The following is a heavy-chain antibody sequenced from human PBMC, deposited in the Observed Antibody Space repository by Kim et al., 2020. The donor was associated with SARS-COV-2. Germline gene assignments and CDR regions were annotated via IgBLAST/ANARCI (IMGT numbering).Heavy chain of an antibody. CDR3: AKDMGVAVAGRNNESYYYYGMDV. J-gene: IGHJ6*02. CDR2: ISWNSGSI. CDR1: GFTFGDYA. Sequence: GGSLRLSCAASGFTFGDYAMHWVRQAPGKGLEWVSGISWNSGSIGYADSVKGRFTISRDNAKNSLYLQMNSLRAEDTALYYCAKDMGVAVAGRNNESYYYYGMDVWGQGTTVTVSS. D-gene: IGHD6-19*01. V-gene: IGHV3-9*01.